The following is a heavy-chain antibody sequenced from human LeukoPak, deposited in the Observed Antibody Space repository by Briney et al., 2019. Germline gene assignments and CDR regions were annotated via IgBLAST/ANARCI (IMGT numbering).Heavy chain of an antibody. CDR2: IYPGDSDT. CDR3: ARAIRYFDWLGKGYFDL. Sequence: GESGKSSCQGSGYSFTSYWIGWVRQMRGKGLEWMGIIYPGDSDTRYSPSFQGQVTISADKSISTAYLQWSSLKASDTAMYYCARAIRYFDWLGKGYFDLWGRGTLVTVSS. V-gene: IGHV5-51*01. J-gene: IGHJ2*01. CDR1: GYSFTSYW. D-gene: IGHD3-9*01.